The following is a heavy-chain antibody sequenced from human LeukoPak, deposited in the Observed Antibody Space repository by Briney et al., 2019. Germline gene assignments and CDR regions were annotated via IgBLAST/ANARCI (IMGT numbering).Heavy chain of an antibody. CDR3: ARLQQLIRVIDY. CDR1: GYSISSGYY. D-gene: IGHD6-13*01. CDR2: IYHSGRT. Sequence: SETLSLTCTVSGYSISSGYYWGWIRQPPGKGLEWIGSIYHSGRTYYNPSLKSRVTISVDTSKNQFSLKLSSVTAADTAVYYCARLQQLIRVIDYWGQGTLVTVSS. J-gene: IGHJ4*02. V-gene: IGHV4-38-2*02.